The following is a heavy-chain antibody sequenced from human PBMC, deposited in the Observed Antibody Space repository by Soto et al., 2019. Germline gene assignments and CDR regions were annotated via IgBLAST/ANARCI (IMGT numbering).Heavy chain of an antibody. CDR1: GGSFSGYY. CDR3: ARDQSQGYCSGGSCSYYYYYGMDV. D-gene: IGHD2-15*01. J-gene: IGHJ6*02. Sequence: PSETLSLTCAVYGGSFSGYYWSWIRQPPGRGLEWIGEINHSGSTNYNPSLKRRVTISVDTPKNQFSLKLISVTAADTAGYYCARDQSQGYCSGGSCSYYYYYGMDVWGQGTTVTVSS. CDR2: INHSGST. V-gene: IGHV4-34*01.